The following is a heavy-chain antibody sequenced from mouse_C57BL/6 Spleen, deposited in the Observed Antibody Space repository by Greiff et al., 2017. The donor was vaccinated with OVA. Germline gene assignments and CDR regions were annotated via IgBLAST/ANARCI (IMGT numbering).Heavy chain of an antibody. D-gene: IGHD1-1*01. V-gene: IGHV3-6*01. Sequence: VQLKESGPGLVKPSQSLSLTCSVTGYSITSGYYWNWIRQFPGNKLEWMGYISYDGSNNYNPSLKNRISITRDTSKNQFFLKLNSVTTEDTATYYCARDRGTTVVAPGYFDVWGTGTTVTVSS. J-gene: IGHJ1*03. CDR3: ARDRGTTVVAPGYFDV. CDR1: GYSITSGYY. CDR2: ISYDGSN.